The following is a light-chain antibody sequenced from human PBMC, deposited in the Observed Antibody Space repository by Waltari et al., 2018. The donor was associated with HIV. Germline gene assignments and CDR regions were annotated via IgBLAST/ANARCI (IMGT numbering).Light chain of an antibody. CDR1: SSDVGGYNY. CDR3: SSYTSSRSYV. CDR2: AVS. J-gene: IGLJ1*01. V-gene: IGLV2-14*03. Sequence: QSALTQPASVSGSPGQSITISCTGTSSDVGGYNYVSWYQQHPGKAPKLMIYAVSNRPSGVSNRFSCSKSGNTASLTISGLQAEDEADYYCSSYTSSRSYVFGTGTRVTV.